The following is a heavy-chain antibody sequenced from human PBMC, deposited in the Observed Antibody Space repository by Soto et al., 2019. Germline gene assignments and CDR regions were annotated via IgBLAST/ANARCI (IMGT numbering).Heavy chain of an antibody. Sequence: QVQLVQSGAEVKKPGSSVKVSCKASGGTFSGYAISWVRQAPGQGLEWMGEIIPMFGTSNYAQKFQGRVTITADESTSTAYMELSSLRSEDTAVYDCARGSCSSTSCYKEYYFDLWGQGTLVTVSS. D-gene: IGHD2-2*02. J-gene: IGHJ4*02. V-gene: IGHV1-69*01. CDR2: IIPMFGTS. CDR1: GGTFSGYA. CDR3: ARGSCSSTSCYKEYYFDL.